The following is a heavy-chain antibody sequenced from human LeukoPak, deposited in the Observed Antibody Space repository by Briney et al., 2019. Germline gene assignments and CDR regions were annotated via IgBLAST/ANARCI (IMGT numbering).Heavy chain of an antibody. Sequence: SGGSLRLSCAASGFTFSSYRMNWVRQAPGKGLEWVSSISSSSSYIYYADSVKGRFTISRDNAKNSVYLQMNNLRAEDTAVYYCARDQGHSYEVLTSSYLGNYFDYGGQGTLVTVSS. V-gene: IGHV3-21*01. CDR3: ARDQGHSYEVLTSSYLGNYFDY. J-gene: IGHJ4*02. CDR1: GFTFSSYR. CDR2: ISSSSSYI. D-gene: IGHD3-9*01.